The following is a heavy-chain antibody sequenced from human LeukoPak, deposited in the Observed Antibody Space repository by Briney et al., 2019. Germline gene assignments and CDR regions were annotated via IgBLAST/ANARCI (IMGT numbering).Heavy chain of an antibody. D-gene: IGHD6-13*01. Sequence: GSSVTVSCKASGGTFSSYAISWVRQAPGQGLEWMGGIIPILGIANYAQKFQGRVTITADKSTSTAYMELSSLRSEDTAVYYCARDRGKYSSSWLTGNWFDPWGQGTLVTVSS. CDR1: GGTFSSYA. J-gene: IGHJ5*02. V-gene: IGHV1-69*04. CDR3: ARDRGKYSSSWLTGNWFDP. CDR2: IIPILGIA.